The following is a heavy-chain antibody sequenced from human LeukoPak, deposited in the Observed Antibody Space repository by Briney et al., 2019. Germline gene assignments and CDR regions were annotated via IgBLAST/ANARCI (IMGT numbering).Heavy chain of an antibody. Sequence: AVQVSCQASGYTFTDYYMHSVRQAPGQGLEGMGCINPNSGGTNYAQKFQGRVTMTRDTSISTAYMELSRLRSDDTAVYYCARESSAELLRNWYFDLWGRGTLVTVSS. J-gene: IGHJ2*01. CDR3: ARESSAELLRNWYFDL. CDR2: INPNSGGT. V-gene: IGHV1-2*02. CDR1: GYTFTDYY. D-gene: IGHD2-15*01.